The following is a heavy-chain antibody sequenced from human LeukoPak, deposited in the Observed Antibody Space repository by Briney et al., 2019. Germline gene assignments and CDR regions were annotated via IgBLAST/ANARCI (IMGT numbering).Heavy chain of an antibody. CDR1: GGSISSSSYY. J-gene: IGHJ4*02. Sequence: PSETLSLTCTVSGGSISSSSYYWGWVRQPPGKGLEWIGSIYYSGNTYYNPSLKSRVTISVDTSKNQFSLKLSSVTAADTAVYYCARELTGDQPPARFANYFDYWGQGTLVTVSS. D-gene: IGHD7-27*01. V-gene: IGHV4-39*07. CDR2: IYYSGNT. CDR3: ARELTGDQPPARFANYFDY.